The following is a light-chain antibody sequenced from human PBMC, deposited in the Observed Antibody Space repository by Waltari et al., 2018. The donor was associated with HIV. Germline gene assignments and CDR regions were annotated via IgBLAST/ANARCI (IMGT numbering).Light chain of an antibody. CDR1: SGDVGGYNF. CDR3: CSYTSSNTYD. V-gene: IGLV2-14*03. Sequence: QSALTQPASVSGSPGQSIPISCTGTSGDVGGYNFVSWYQQHPGKAPKLIIYEVTYRPSGVSDRFSGSKSGNTASLTISGLQAEDEADYYCCSYTSSNTYDFGTGTTVTVL. CDR2: EVT. J-gene: IGLJ1*01.